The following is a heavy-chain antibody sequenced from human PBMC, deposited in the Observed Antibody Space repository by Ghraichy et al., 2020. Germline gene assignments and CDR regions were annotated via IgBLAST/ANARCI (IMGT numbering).Heavy chain of an antibody. CDR3: ARGQSIVVVPAYWFDP. D-gene: IGHD2-2*01. J-gene: IGHJ5*02. CDR2: IIPIFGTA. CDR1: GGTFSSYA. V-gene: IGHV1-69*13. Sequence: SVKVSCKASGGTFSSYAISWVRQAPGQGLEWMGGIIPIFGTANYAQKFQGRVTITADESTSTAYMELSSLRSEDTAVYYCARGQSIVVVPAYWFDPWGQGTLVTVSS.